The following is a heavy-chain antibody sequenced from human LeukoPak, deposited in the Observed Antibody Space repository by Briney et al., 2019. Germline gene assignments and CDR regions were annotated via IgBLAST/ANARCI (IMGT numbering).Heavy chain of an antibody. J-gene: IGHJ6*02. CDR3: ARDPARRSYYYGMAV. V-gene: IGHV1-2*02. Sequence: ASVKVSCKASGYTFTGYYMRWVRQAPGQGLEWMGWINPNSGGTNYAQKFQGRVTMTRDTSISTAYMELSRLRSDDTAVYYCARDPARRSYYYGMAVWGQGTTVTVSS. CDR1: GYTFTGYY. CDR2: INPNSGGT.